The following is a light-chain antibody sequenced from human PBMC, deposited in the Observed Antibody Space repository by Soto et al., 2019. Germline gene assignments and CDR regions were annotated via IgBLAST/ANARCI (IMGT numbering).Light chain of an antibody. V-gene: IGLV2-8*01. Sequence: QSALTQPPSASGSPGQSVTISCTGTSSDVGCYNYVSWYQQHPGKAPKLMIYEVSKRPSGVPDRFSGSKSGNTASLTVSGLQAEDDADYYSSSYAGSNNWGFGGGTKLTVL. J-gene: IGLJ2*01. CDR2: EVS. CDR3: SSYAGSNNWG. CDR1: SSDVGCYNY.